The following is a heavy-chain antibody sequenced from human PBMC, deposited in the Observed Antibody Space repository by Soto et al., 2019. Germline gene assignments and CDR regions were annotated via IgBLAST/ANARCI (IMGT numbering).Heavy chain of an antibody. Sequence: ASVKVSCKASGGTFSSYAISWVRQAPGQGLEWMGGIIPIFGTANYAQKFQGRVTITADESTSTAYMELSSLRSEDTAVYYCARDAFYYDSSGYYRGFDPWGQGTLVTVSS. CDR3: ARDAFYYDSSGYYRGFDP. CDR2: IIPIFGTA. V-gene: IGHV1-69*13. D-gene: IGHD3-22*01. J-gene: IGHJ5*02. CDR1: GGTFSSYA.